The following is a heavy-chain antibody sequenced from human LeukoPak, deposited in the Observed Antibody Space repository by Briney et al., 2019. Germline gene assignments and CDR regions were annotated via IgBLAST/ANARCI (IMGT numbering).Heavy chain of an antibody. CDR2: ISAYNGNT. J-gene: IGHJ6*02. CDR1: GYTFTSYG. Sequence: AASVTVSFTASGYTFTSYGISWVRQAPGQGLEWMGWISAYNGNTNYAQKLQGRVTMTTDTSTSTAYMELRSLRSDDTAVYYCARVSLDWNYRSLYYYYGMDVWGQGTTVTVSS. D-gene: IGHD1-7*01. V-gene: IGHV1-18*01. CDR3: ARVSLDWNYRSLYYYYGMDV.